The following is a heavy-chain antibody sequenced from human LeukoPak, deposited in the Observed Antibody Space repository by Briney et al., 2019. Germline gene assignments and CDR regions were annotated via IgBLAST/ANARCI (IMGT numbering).Heavy chain of an antibody. CDR3: ARARPTYYDYVWGSQNAFDI. V-gene: IGHV4-59*01. CDR2: IYYSGST. Sequence: SETLSLTCTVSGGSISSYYWSWIRQPPGKGLEWIGYIYYSGSTNYNPSLKSRVTISVDTSKNQFSLKLSSVTAADTAVYYCARARPTYYDYVWGSQNAFDIWGQGTMVTVSS. D-gene: IGHD3-16*01. CDR1: GGSISSYY. J-gene: IGHJ3*02.